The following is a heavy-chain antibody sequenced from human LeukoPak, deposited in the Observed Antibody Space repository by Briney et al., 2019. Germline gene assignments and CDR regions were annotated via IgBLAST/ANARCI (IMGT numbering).Heavy chain of an antibody. V-gene: IGHV5-51*01. CDR2: IYPGDSDT. J-gene: IGHJ5*02. D-gene: IGHD2-15*01. Sequence: HGESLKISCKGSGYSFTSYRIGWVRQMPGKGLEWMGIIYPGDSDTRYSPSFQGQVTISADKSISTAYLQWSSLKASDTAMYYCARLVVVAATCWFDPWGQGTLVTVSS. CDR3: ARLVVVAATCWFDP. CDR1: GYSFTSYR.